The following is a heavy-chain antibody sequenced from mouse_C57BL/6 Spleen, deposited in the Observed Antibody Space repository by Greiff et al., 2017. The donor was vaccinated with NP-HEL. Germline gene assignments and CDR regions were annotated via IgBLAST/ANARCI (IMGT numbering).Heavy chain of an antibody. V-gene: IGHV5-12*01. J-gene: IGHJ2*01. CDR3: ATGYGSRFDY. CDR2: ISTGGGST. D-gene: IGHD1-1*01. CDR1: GFTFSDYY. Sequence: EVQRVESGGGLVQPGGSLKLSCAASGFTFSDYYMYWVRQTPEKRLEWVAYISTGGGSTNYPDTVKGRFTITRDNAKNTLYLQMSRLKSEDTAMYYCATGYGSRFDYWGQGTTLTVSS.